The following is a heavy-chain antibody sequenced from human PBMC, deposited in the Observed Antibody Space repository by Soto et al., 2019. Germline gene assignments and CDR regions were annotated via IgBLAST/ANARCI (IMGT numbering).Heavy chain of an antibody. V-gene: IGHV3-21*01. Sequence: RRLACAASGFTFSTYSMNWVRQAPGKGLEWVSSISGSGNYTHYADFLRGRFTIYRDNEKTSLYMQMNSLRAEDTAVYYCAREGINKYNEYYFDXWGQRTLV. CDR3: AREGINKYNEYYFDX. D-gene: IGHD1-26*01. CDR1: GFTFSTYS. J-gene: IGHJ5*02. CDR2: ISGSGNYT.